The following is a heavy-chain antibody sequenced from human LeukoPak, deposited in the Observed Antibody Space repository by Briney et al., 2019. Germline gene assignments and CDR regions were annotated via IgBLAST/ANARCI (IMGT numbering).Heavy chain of an antibody. CDR2: INPNSGGT. CDR3: AREKRRYCSGGSCYSHYYMDV. V-gene: IGHV1-2*02. D-gene: IGHD2-15*01. Sequence: ASVKVSCKASGYTFTGYYMHWVRQAPGQGLEWMGWINPNSGGTNYAQKCQGRVTMTRDTSISTAYMELSRLRSDDTAVYYCAREKRRYCSGGSCYSHYYMDVWGKGTTVTVSS. J-gene: IGHJ6*03. CDR1: GYTFTGYY.